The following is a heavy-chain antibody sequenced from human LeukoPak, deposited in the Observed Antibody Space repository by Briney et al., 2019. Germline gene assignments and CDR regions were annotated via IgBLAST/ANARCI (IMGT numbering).Heavy chain of an antibody. CDR3: ARDVSSWDPIDY. CDR1: GYTFTGYY. J-gene: IGHJ4*02. V-gene: IGHV1-2*02. D-gene: IGHD6-13*01. CDR2: INSNSGGT. Sequence: ASVKVSCKASGYTFTGYYMHWVRQAPGQGLEWMGWINSNSGGTHYAQKFQGRVNMTRDTSVSTAYMGLSRLIPDDTAVYYCARDVSSWDPIDYWGQGTLVTVSS.